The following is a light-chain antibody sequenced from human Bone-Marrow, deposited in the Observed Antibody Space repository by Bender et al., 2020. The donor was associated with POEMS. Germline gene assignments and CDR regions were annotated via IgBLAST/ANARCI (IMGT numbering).Light chain of an antibody. CDR2: DDS. J-gene: IGLJ3*02. CDR1: TIGTKS. V-gene: IGLV3-21*02. Sequence: SYVLTQPPSVSVAPGPTARITCAGDTIGTKSVQWYQQKPGQAPVLVVYDDSDRPSGIPERLSGSNSGDTATLTLSRVEAGDEADYYCQVWDSSSDQWVFGGGTKLTVL. CDR3: QVWDSSSDQWV.